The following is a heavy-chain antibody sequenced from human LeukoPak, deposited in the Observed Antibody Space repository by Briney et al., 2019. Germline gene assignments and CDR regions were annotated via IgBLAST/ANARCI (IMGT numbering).Heavy chain of an antibody. J-gene: IGHJ3*02. CDR3: ATRDRSRKYQLVDAFDI. Sequence: ASVKVSCKVSGYTLTELSMHWVRQAPGKGLEWMGGFDPEDGETIYAQRFQGRVTMTEDTSTDTAYMELSSLRSEDTAVYYCATRDRSRKYQLVDAFDIWGQGTIVTVSS. CDR2: FDPEDGET. V-gene: IGHV1-24*01. CDR1: GYTLTELS. D-gene: IGHD2-2*01.